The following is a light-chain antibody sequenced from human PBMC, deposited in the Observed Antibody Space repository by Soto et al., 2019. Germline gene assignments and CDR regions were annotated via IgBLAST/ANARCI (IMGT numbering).Light chain of an antibody. CDR3: QQSHNPPLT. Sequence: DIQMTQSPSSLSASVGGSVTITCRASQRVGSYLNWYQQKPGKAPTLLIYSSSEMQSGVSSRFSGSGSGTDFTLTIRDLQPEDFAVYYCQQSHNPPLTFGQGTKVEI. J-gene: IGKJ1*01. CDR2: SSS. V-gene: IGKV1-39*01. CDR1: QRVGSY.